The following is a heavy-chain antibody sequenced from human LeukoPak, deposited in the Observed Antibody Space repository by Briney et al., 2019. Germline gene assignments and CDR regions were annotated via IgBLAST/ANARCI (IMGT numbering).Heavy chain of an antibody. Sequence: GGSLRLSCAASGFTFNSFAMTWVRQAPGKGLEWVSAISGSGGSTYYADSVKGRFTISRDNSKNTLYLQMNSLRAEDTAVYYCARGSYGDYGYWGQGTLVTVSS. D-gene: IGHD4-17*01. CDR1: GFTFNSFA. CDR3: ARGSYGDYGY. V-gene: IGHV3-23*01. J-gene: IGHJ4*02. CDR2: ISGSGGST.